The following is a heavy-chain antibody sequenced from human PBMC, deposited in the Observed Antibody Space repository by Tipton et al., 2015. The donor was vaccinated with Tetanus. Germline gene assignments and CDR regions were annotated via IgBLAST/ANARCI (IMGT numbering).Heavy chain of an antibody. Sequence: SLRLSCAASGFTFSSYAMSWVRQAPGKGLECVSMIYGDGATSYADSVKGRFSISRDNSKNIVFLQMNALRVEDTAVYYCMGHGGYSSWGQGTLVTVSS. CDR3: MGHGGYSS. J-gene: IGHJ5*02. CDR1: GFTFSSYA. D-gene: IGHD5-12*01. V-gene: IGHV3-23*03. CDR2: IYGDGAT.